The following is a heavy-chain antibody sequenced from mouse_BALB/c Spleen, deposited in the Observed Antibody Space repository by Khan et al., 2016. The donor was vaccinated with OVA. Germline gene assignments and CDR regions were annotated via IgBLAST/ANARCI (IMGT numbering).Heavy chain of an antibody. CDR1: GFSLSRYS. CDR3: ARNRDGGSYWYFDV. V-gene: IGHV2-6-4*01. CDR2: MWIGGST. J-gene: IGHJ1*01. Sequence: QVQLKESGPGLVAPSQSLSITCTVSGFSLSRYSINWVRQPPGKGLEWLGIMWIGGSTDYNSALKSRLSISKDNSKSQVFLKMNSPQTDDPAMYYCARNRDGGSYWYFDVWGAGTTVTVSS. D-gene: IGHD3-3*01.